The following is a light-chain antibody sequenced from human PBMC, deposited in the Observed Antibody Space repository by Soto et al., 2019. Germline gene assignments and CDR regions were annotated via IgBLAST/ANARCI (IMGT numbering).Light chain of an antibody. Sequence: QSVLTQPASVPGSPGQSITISCTGTSSDVGGYNYVSWYQQHPGKAPKLMIYDVSNRPSGVSNRFSGSKSGNTASLTISGLQAEDEADYYCSSYTTSNTRQIVFGTGTKVTVL. CDR1: SSDVGGYNY. V-gene: IGLV2-14*01. CDR3: SSYTTSNTRQIV. CDR2: DVS. J-gene: IGLJ1*01.